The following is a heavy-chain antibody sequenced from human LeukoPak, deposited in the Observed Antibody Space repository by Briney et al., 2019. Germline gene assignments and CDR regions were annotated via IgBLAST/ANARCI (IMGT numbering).Heavy chain of an antibody. CDR2: ISSSGSTI. CDR1: GFTFSNYW. CDR3: ARGSPEPYSSGWYYFDY. D-gene: IGHD6-19*01. Sequence: GGSLRLSCAASGFTFSNYWMNWVRQAPGKGLEWVSYISSSGSTIYYADSVKGRFTISRDNAKNSLYLQMNSLRAEDRAVYYCARGSPEPYSSGWYYFDYWGQGTLVTVSS. J-gene: IGHJ4*02. V-gene: IGHV3-48*04.